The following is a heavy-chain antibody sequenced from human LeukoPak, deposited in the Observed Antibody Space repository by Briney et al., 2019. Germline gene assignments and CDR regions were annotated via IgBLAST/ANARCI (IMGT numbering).Heavy chain of an antibody. CDR1: GFTFSTYS. V-gene: IGHV3-21*01. CDR2: ISGTSSYI. CDR3: AKDRTYTSSSGGFDY. D-gene: IGHD6-6*01. Sequence: PGGSLRLSCAASGFTFSTYSMNWVRQAPGKGLEWVSSISGTSSYIYYADSVKGRFTISKDNSKNTLYLQMNSLRAEDTAVYHCAKDRTYTSSSGGFDYWGQGTLVTVSS. J-gene: IGHJ4*02.